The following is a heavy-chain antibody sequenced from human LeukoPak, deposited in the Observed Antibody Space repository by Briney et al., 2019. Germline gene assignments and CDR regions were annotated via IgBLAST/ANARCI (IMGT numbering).Heavy chain of an antibody. D-gene: IGHD2-2*01. J-gene: IGHJ6*03. CDR3: ARDSLFVVVPAAEFDYYYYYMDV. CDR2: ISAYNGNT. V-gene: IGHV1-18*01. Sequence: VASVKVSCKASGYTFTSYGISWARQAPGQGLEWMGWISAYNGNTNYAQKLQGRVTMTTDTSTSTAYMELRSLRSDDTAVYYCARDSLFVVVPAAEFDYYYYYMDVWGKGTTVTVSS. CDR1: GYTFTSYG.